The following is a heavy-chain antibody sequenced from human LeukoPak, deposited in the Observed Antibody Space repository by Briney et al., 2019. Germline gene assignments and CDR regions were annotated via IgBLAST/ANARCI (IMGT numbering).Heavy chain of an antibody. CDR2: IYYSGST. CDR3: ARRFGVLFDY. D-gene: IGHD3-3*01. CDR1: GGSISSSSYY. J-gene: IGHJ4*02. V-gene: IGHV4-39*01. Sequence: SETLSLTCTVSGGSISSSSYYWGWIRQPPGKGLEWIGSIYYSGSTYYNPSLKSRVTISVDTSKNQFSLKLSSVTAADTAVYYCARRFGVLFDYWGQGTLVTVSS.